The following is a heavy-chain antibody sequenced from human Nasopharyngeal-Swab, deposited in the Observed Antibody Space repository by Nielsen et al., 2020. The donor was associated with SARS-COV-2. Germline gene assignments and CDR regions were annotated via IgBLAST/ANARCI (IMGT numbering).Heavy chain of an antibody. V-gene: IGHV4-59*08. CDR1: GGSISSYY. CDR2: IYYSGST. D-gene: IGHD6-19*01. CDR3: AARGSSGWFGY. J-gene: IGHJ4*02. Sequence: SETLSLTCTVSGGSISSYYWSWIRQPPGKGLEWIGYIYYSGSTNYNPSLKNRVTISVDTSKNQFSLKLSSVTAADTAVYYCAARGSSGWFGYWGQGTLVTVSS.